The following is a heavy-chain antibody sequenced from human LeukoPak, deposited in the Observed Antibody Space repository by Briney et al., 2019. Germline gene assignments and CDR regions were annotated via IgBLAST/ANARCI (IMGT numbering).Heavy chain of an antibody. D-gene: IGHD3-22*01. V-gene: IGHV4-4*07. CDR3: ARDSVHYYDSSGYSYYFDY. J-gene: IGHJ4*02. Sequence: SGTLSLTCTVSGGSISSYYWSWIRQPAGKGLEWIGRIYTSGSTNYNPSLKSRVTISVDKSKNQFSLKLSSVTAADTAVYYCARDSVHYYDSSGYSYYFDYWGQGTLVTVSS. CDR1: GGSISSYY. CDR2: IYTSGST.